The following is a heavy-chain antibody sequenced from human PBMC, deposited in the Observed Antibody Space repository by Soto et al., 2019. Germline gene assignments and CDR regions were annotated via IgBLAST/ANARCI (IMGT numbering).Heavy chain of an antibody. Sequence: EVLLVESGGGLGKPGGSLRLSCAASGFNLSHPWMTWVRQAAGKGLEWVGHIKSKIDGGTADYAAPVKGRFTISRDDSKNMVYLQMNSLKTEDTAVYYCTTGIYYDLLTGHHNVAYWGQGTLGTVSS. CDR1: GFNLSHPW. J-gene: IGHJ4*02. D-gene: IGHD3-9*01. V-gene: IGHV3-15*01. CDR3: TTGIYYDLLTGHHNVAY. CDR2: IKSKIDGGTA.